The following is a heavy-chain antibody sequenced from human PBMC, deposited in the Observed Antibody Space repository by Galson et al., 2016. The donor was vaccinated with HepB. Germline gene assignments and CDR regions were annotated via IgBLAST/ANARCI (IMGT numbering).Heavy chain of an antibody. CDR3: ATRGGSRWDFDY. CDR1: GFTFSSYA. Sequence: SLRLSCAASGFTFSSYAMSWVRQAPGKGLEWVALISNSGLSTYYAESVKGRFTISRDNSNQTLYLQMTGLRAEDTAVYYCATRGGSRWDFDYWGQGTLVTVSS. CDR2: ISNSGLST. D-gene: IGHD3-16*01. J-gene: IGHJ4*02. V-gene: IGHV3-23*01.